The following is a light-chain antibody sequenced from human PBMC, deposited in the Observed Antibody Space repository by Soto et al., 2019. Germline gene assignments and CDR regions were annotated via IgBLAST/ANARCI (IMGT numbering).Light chain of an antibody. CDR3: QQFNNYPVT. CDR2: DAS. V-gene: IGKV1D-13*01. CDR1: QGISSA. Sequence: AIQLTQSPSSLSTSVGDRVTITCRASQGISSALAWYQQKPGKGPKLLIYDASTLQSGVPSRFSGSGSGTDFTLTISSRQPEDFATYYCQQFNNYPVTFGQGTRLEIK. J-gene: IGKJ5*01.